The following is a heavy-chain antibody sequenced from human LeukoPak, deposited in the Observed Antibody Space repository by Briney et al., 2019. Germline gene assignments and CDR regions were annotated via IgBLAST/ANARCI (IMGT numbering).Heavy chain of an antibody. Sequence: GGSLRLSCAASGFTFSTYALSWVRQAPGKGLEWVSAISPGGDRTYYADSVKGRFAISRDNSKNTLYLQMNSLRAEDTAVYYCAKDRIGLRYFAPGWFDPWGQGTLVTVSS. V-gene: IGHV3-23*01. CDR1: GFTFSTYA. J-gene: IGHJ5*02. D-gene: IGHD3-9*01. CDR2: ISPGGDRT. CDR3: AKDRIGLRYFAPGWFDP.